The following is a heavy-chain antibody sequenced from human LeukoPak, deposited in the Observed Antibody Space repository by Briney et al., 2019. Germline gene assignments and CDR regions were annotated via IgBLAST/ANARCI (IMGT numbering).Heavy chain of an antibody. D-gene: IGHD3-10*01. CDR2: ISWNSGSI. V-gene: IGHV3-9*01. J-gene: IGHJ4*02. Sequence: GRSLRLSCAASGFTFDDYAMHWVRQAPGKGLEWVSGISWNSGSIDYADSVKGRFTISRDNAKNSLYLQMNSLRAEDTALYYCAHGGSGNFDYWGQGTLVTVSS. CDR3: AHGGSGNFDY. CDR1: GFTFDDYA.